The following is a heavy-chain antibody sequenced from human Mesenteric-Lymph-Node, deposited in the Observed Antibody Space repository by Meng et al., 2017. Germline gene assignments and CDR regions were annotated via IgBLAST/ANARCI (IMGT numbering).Heavy chain of an antibody. CDR3: ARVRYYYGSGSTWFDP. D-gene: IGHD3-10*01. J-gene: IGHJ5*02. CDR1: GGAISSGGYY. V-gene: IGHV4-31*01. Sequence: QGQLQESGPGLVKPSPTLSITCTVSGGAISSGGYYWSWIRQHPGKGLEWIGYIYYSGSTYYNPSLKSLVTISVDTSKNQFSLKLSSVTAADTAVYYCARVRYYYGSGSTWFDPWGQGTLVTVSS. CDR2: IYYSGST.